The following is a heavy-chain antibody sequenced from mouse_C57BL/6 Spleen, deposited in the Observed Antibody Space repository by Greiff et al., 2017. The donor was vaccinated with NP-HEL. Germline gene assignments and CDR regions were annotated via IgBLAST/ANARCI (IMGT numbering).Heavy chain of an antibody. CDR1: GFTFSSYA. CDR3: ASRDGYYGGWFAY. V-gene: IGHV5-4*01. D-gene: IGHD2-3*01. CDR2: IRDGGSYT. Sequence: EVQGVESGGGLVKPGGSLKLSCAASGFTFSSYAMSWVRQTPEKRLEWVATIRDGGSYTYYPDNVKGRFTISRDNAKNNLYLQMSHLKSEDTAMYYCASRDGYYGGWFAYWGQGTLVTVSA. J-gene: IGHJ3*01.